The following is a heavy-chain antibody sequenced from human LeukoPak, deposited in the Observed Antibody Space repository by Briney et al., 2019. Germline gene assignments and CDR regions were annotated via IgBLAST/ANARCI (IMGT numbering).Heavy chain of an antibody. J-gene: IGHJ4*02. CDR2: IGNTET. CDR1: GFPFETNA. V-gene: IGHV3-23*01. D-gene: IGHD5-18*01. Sequence: GGSLRLSCATSGFPFETNAMSWVRQAPGKGLDWVATIGNTETFYADSVTGRFTISRDNSKNTVNLQMNRLRVEDTAIYYCAKDWIQFNRVFDCFDSWGQGTLVTVSS. CDR3: AKDWIQFNRVFDCFDS.